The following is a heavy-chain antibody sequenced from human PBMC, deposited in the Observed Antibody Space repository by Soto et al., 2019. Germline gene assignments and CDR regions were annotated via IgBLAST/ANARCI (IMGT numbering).Heavy chain of an antibody. CDR1: GFTLGRYG. CDR2: VSPNGQGI. V-gene: IGHV3-23*01. J-gene: IGHJ4*02. D-gene: IGHD3-10*01. Sequence: LRLSCAASGFTLGRYGMSWVRQAPGKGLEWVSAVSPNGQGIYYADSVRGRFTISRDFSKNTVFLHMDSLRAEDTAVYYCAKDRDYPRDYFHYWGQGTLVTVSS. CDR3: AKDRDYPRDYFHY.